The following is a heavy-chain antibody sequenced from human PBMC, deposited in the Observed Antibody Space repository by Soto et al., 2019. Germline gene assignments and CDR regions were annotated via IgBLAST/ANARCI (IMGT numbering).Heavy chain of an antibody. CDR1: GFTLGRYG. CDR2: VSPNGQGI. V-gene: IGHV3-23*01. J-gene: IGHJ4*02. D-gene: IGHD3-10*01. Sequence: LRLSCAASGFTLGRYGMSWVRQAPGKGLEWVSAVSPNGQGIYYADSVRGRFTISRDFSKNTVFLHMDSLRAEDTAVYYCAKDRDYPRDYFHYWGQGTLVTVSS. CDR3: AKDRDYPRDYFHY.